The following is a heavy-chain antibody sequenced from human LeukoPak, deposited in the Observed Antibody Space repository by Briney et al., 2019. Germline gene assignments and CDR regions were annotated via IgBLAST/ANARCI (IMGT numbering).Heavy chain of an antibody. CDR1: GDSLSTYH. Sequence: PSETLSLTCNVSGDSLSTYHWRWIRQPPGKGLEWIGYIFYSGNANYNSSLKSRVSMSIDSSKNQFSLRLDSVTAADTAVYYCARRDSEGFAYFFDLWGQGILVTVSS. D-gene: IGHD3/OR15-3a*01. V-gene: IGHV4-59*01. CDR3: ARRDSEGFAYFFDL. CDR2: IFYSGNA. J-gene: IGHJ4*02.